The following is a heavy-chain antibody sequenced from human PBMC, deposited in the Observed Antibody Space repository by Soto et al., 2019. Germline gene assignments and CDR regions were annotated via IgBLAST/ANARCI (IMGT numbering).Heavy chain of an antibody. J-gene: IGHJ3*02. V-gene: IGHV3-30-3*01. CDR1: GFTFRTYA. Sequence: QVQLVESGGGVVQPGRSLRLSCAASGFTFRTYAMHWVRQAPGKGLEWMAVISYDGSSKTYAASVQGRFNISRDNSENTLYMQMNSLRSDDTAVYYCARRNYYHCGEYFNDAFAMWGQGAMVTVSS. D-gene: IGHD3-22*01. CDR2: ISYDGSSK. CDR3: ARRNYYHCGEYFNDAFAM.